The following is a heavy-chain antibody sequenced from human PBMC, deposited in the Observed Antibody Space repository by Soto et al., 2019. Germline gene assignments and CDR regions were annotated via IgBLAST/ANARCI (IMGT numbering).Heavy chain of an antibody. D-gene: IGHD6-19*01. CDR3: AGKEAVAGTVDWFDP. CDR2: INHSGST. V-gene: IGHV4-34*01. Sequence: SETLSLTCAVYGGSFSGYYWSWIRQPPGKGLEWIGEINHSGSTNYNPSLKSRVTISVDTSKNQFSLKLSSVTAADTAVYYCAGKEAVAGTVDWFDPWGQGTLVTVSS. CDR1: GGSFSGYY. J-gene: IGHJ5*02.